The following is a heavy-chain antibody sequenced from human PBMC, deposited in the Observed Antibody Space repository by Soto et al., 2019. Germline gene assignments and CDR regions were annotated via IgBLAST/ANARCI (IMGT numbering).Heavy chain of an antibody. D-gene: IGHD1-26*01. Sequence: GGSLRLSCAASGFIFSSYGLHWVRQAPGKGLEWVAVISYDGTDETYSDSVKGRFTISRDTSKNTLYLQMNSLRAEDTAVYYCAKDRPSGSRPYYYGMDVWGQGTTVTVSS. CDR3: AKDRPSGSRPYYYGMDV. CDR2: ISYDGTDE. J-gene: IGHJ6*02. CDR1: GFIFSSYG. V-gene: IGHV3-30*18.